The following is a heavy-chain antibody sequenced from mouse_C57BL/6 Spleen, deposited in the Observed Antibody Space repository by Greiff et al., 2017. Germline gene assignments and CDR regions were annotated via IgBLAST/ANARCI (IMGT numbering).Heavy chain of an antibody. Sequence: QVQLQQSGAELVRPGASVKLSCKASGYTFTDYYINWVKQRPGQGLEWIARIYPGSGNTYYNEKFKGKATLTAEKSSSTAYMQLSSLTSEDSAVYFCARSTMVPGAYWGQGTLVTVSA. CDR1: GYTFTDYY. CDR3: ARSTMVPGAY. V-gene: IGHV1-76*01. J-gene: IGHJ3*01. CDR2: IYPGSGNT. D-gene: IGHD2-1*01.